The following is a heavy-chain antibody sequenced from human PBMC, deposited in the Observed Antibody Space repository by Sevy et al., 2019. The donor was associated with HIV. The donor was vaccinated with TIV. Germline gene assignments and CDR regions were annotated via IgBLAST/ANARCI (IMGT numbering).Heavy chain of an antibody. Sequence: SETLSLTCAVYGGSFSGYYWSWIRQPPGKGLEWIGACNHSGSTNYNPSLKSRVTISVDTSKNQFSLKLSSVTAADTAVYYCARRFPIVVVPAAALGYYGMDVWGQGTTVTVSS. CDR3: ARRFPIVVVPAAALGYYGMDV. D-gene: IGHD2-2*01. CDR1: GGSFSGYY. J-gene: IGHJ6*02. CDR2: CNHSGST. V-gene: IGHV4-34*01.